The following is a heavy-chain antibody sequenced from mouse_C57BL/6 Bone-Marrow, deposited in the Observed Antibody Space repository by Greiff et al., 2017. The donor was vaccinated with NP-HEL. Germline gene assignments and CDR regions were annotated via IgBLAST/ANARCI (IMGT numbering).Heavy chain of an antibody. J-gene: IGHJ3*01. CDR3: ARHGLSWFAY. V-gene: IGHV1-62-2*01. CDR1: FSPFPLST. CDR2: FYAGSGSI. Sequence: LSFPSSFSPFPLSTLLFFPPISFPFLEWIGWFYAGSGSIKYNEKFKDKATLTADKSSSTVYMELSRLTSEDSAVYFCARHGLSWFAYWGQGTLVTVSA.